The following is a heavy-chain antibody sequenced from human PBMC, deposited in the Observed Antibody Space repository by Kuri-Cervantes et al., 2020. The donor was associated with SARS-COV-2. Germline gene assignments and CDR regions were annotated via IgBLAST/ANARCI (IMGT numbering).Heavy chain of an antibody. CDR3: ARGGITIFGVVTSDDAFEI. Sequence: GGSLRLSCTASGFTFGDYAMSWVRQAPGKGLEWVSGIGPSNTYIYYADSVKGRFIISRDNAKNSLYLQMNSLRAEDMAVYYCARGGITIFGVVTSDDAFEIWGQGTMVTVSS. CDR1: GFTFGDYA. J-gene: IGHJ3*02. CDR2: IGPSNTYI. D-gene: IGHD3-3*01. V-gene: IGHV3-21*06.